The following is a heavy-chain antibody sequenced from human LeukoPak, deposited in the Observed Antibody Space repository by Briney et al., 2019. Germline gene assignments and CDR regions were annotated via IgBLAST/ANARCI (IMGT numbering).Heavy chain of an antibody. J-gene: IGHJ5*02. CDR1: GYTFTSYG. CDR3: ARGGAAVLFTVAGPWFDP. V-gene: IGHV1-18*01. CDR2: ISAYNGNT. Sequence: ASVKVSCKASGYTFTSYGISWVRQAPGQGLEWMGWISAYNGNTNYAQKLQGRVTMTTDTSTSTAYMEPRSLRSDDTAVYYCARGGAAVLFTVAGPWFDPWGQGTLVTVSS. D-gene: IGHD6-13*01.